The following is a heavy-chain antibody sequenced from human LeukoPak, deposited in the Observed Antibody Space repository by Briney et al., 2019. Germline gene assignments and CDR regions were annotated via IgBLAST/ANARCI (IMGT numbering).Heavy chain of an antibody. Sequence: SETLSLTCTVSGGSINSSSYYWGWIRRPPGKGLEWIGSIYYSGSTYYNPSLKSRVTISVDTSKNQFSLKLSSVTAADTAVYYCARGVFVGATLDYWGQGTLVTVSS. CDR1: GGSINSSSYY. D-gene: IGHD1-26*01. J-gene: IGHJ4*02. CDR2: IYYSGST. V-gene: IGHV4-39*07. CDR3: ARGVFVGATLDY.